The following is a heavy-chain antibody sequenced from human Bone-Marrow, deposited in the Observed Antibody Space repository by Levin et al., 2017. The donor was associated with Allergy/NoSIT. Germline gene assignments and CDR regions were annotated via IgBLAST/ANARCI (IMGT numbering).Heavy chain of an antibody. J-gene: IGHJ4*02. CDR1: GGSFSSFY. CDR3: ARGGPRRFPFDV. D-gene: IGHD2/OR15-2a*01. Sequence: SETLSLTCTVSGGSFSSFYWSLIRQSPGKGLEWIGHIYFSGSTDYNPSLESRVTMSVDTSRMEYSLRLTSMTAADTAVYYCARGGPRRFPFDVWGQGMLVTVSS. V-gene: IGHV4-59*01. CDR2: IYFSGST.